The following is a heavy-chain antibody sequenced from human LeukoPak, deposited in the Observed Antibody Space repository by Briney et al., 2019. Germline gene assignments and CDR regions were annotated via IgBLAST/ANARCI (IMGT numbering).Heavy chain of an antibody. J-gene: IGHJ5*02. D-gene: IGHD3-16*02. CDR3: ARVITFGGVITEGEAWFDP. CDR2: IYYSGST. V-gene: IGHV4-59*01. Sequence: SETLSLTCTVSGGSISSYYWSCIRQRPGKGREWIGYIYYSGSTNYNPSLKSRVTISVDTSKNQFSLKLSSVTAADTAVYYCARVITFGGVITEGEAWFDPWGQGTLVTVSS. CDR1: GGSISSYY.